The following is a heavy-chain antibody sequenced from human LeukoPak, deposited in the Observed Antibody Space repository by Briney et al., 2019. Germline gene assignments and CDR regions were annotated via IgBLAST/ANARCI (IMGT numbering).Heavy chain of an antibody. CDR1: GGSISSDY. D-gene: IGHD6-13*01. Sequence: PSETLSLTCTVSGGSISSDYWGWIRQPPGKGLEWIGYIYYSGSTNYNPSLKSRVTISVDTSKNQFSLKLSSVTAADTAVYYCARRGYSSSWYYSYFDYWGQGTPVTVSS. CDR3: ARRGYSSSWYYSYFDY. J-gene: IGHJ4*02. V-gene: IGHV4-59*08. CDR2: IYYSGST.